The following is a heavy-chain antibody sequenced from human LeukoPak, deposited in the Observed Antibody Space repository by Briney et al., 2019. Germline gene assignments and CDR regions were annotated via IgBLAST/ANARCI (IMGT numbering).Heavy chain of an antibody. CDR1: GYTFTSYD. D-gene: IGHD3-3*01. V-gene: IGHV1-8*01. CDR2: MNPNSGNT. Sequence: ASVKVSCKASGYTFTSYDINWVRQATGQGLEWMGRMNPNSGNTGYAQKFQGRVTMTRNTSISTAYMELSSLRSEDTAVYYCARGTIFGVVMTYNWFDPWGQGTLVTVFS. CDR3: ARGTIFGVVMTYNWFDP. J-gene: IGHJ5*02.